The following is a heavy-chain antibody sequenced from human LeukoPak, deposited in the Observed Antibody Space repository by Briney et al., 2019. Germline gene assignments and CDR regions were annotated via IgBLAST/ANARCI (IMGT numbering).Heavy chain of an antibody. CDR2: IIPIFGTA. J-gene: IGHJ6*02. CDR1: GGTFSSYA. V-gene: IGHV1-69*05. D-gene: IGHD1/OR15-1a*01. CDR3: ARQPPNKVYSSYYYYGMDV. Sequence: ASVKVSCKASGGTFSSYAISWVRQAPGQGLEWMGGIIPIFGTANYAQKFQGRVTITTDESTSTAYMELSSLRSEDTAVYYCARQPPNKVYSSYYYYGMDVWGQGTAVTVSS.